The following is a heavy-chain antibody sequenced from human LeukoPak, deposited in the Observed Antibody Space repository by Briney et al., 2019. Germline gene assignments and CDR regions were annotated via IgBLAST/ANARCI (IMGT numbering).Heavy chain of an antibody. V-gene: IGHV1-69*13. CDR1: GGTFSSYA. Sequence: ASVKVSCKASGGTFSSYAISWVRQAPGQGLERMGGIIPIFGTANYAQKFQGRVTITADESTSTAYMELSSLRSEDTAVYYCASLSGYYYTVDYWGQGTLVTVSS. D-gene: IGHD3-22*01. CDR2: IIPIFGTA. J-gene: IGHJ4*02. CDR3: ASLSGYYYTVDY.